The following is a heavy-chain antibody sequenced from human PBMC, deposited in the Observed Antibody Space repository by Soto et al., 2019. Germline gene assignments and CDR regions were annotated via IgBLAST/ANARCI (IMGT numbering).Heavy chain of an antibody. J-gene: IGHJ4*02. CDR3: ANIVPFDYRGYNFEF. CDR1: GFSLSTHTVG. D-gene: IGHD3-9*01. CDR2: IYWDEDK. Sequence: QITLKESGPTLVKPTQTLTLTCTFSGFSLSTHTVGVAWIRLPPGKALEWLALIYWDEDKRYRPSLKSMLTIPKDTSKNQVVLTMTNMDPVDTATYYCANIVPFDYRGYNFEFWGQGILVTVSS. V-gene: IGHV2-5*02.